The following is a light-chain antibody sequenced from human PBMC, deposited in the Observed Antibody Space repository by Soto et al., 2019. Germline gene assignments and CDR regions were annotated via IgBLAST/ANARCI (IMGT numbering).Light chain of an antibody. J-gene: IGLJ1*01. V-gene: IGLV2-14*01. CDR1: SSDVGGYNY. CDR3: SSYTSSSTVFV. Sequence: VLTQPASVSGSPGQSITISCTGTSSDVGGYNYVSWYQQHPGKAPKLMIYDVSNRPSGVSNRFSGSKSGNTASLTISGLQAEDEADYYCSSYTSSSTVFVFGTGTKVTVL. CDR2: DVS.